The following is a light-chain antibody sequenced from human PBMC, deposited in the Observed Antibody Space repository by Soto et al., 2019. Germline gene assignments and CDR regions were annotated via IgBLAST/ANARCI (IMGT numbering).Light chain of an antibody. Sequence: IVVTQSPATLSVSPGERATLSCRTSPNMCTNLGWYQHKPGQAPRLLIDAASIRATGVPARFSGSGSGTEFTLTISSLQPEYFAVYYCQVYNRWPPITFGQGTRLEMK. CDR2: AAS. CDR3: QVYNRWPPIT. CDR1: PNMCTN. J-gene: IGKJ5*01. V-gene: IGKV3-15*01.